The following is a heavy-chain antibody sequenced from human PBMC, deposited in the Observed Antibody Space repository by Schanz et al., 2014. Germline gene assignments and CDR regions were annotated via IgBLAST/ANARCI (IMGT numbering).Heavy chain of an antibody. CDR3: AKDLLYGAPMPLNHLDY. Sequence: EQLVDSGGGLVQPGGSLRLSCAASGFTFSTYAMSWVRQAPGKGLEWVSGISGSGGSTYYADSVKGRFTISRDNSKNTLYLQMNSLRAEDTAVYYCAKDLLYGAPMPLNHLDYWGQGTLVTVSS. D-gene: IGHD2-2*01. J-gene: IGHJ4*02. V-gene: IGHV3-23*04. CDR2: ISGSGGST. CDR1: GFTFSTYA.